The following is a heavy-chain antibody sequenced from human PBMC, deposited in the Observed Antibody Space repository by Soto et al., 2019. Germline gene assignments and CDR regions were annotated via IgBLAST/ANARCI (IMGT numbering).Heavy chain of an antibody. V-gene: IGHV3-49*03. Sequence: PGGSLGLSCTASGFTFGDYAMSWFRQAPGEGLEWVGFIRSKAYGGTTEYAASVKGRFTISRDDSKSIAYLQMNSLKTEDTAVYYCTRDVGVSPIPFYWGQATLVTVSS. CDR1: GFTFGDYA. CDR3: TRDVGVSPIPFY. D-gene: IGHD2-15*01. CDR2: IRSKAYGGTT. J-gene: IGHJ4*02.